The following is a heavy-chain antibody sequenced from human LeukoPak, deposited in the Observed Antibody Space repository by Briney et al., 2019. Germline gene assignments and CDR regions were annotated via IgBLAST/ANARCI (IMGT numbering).Heavy chain of an antibody. CDR1: GGTFSSYA. CDR2: IIPILGIA. CDR3: ARDIRVVVPAAIYNWFDP. Sequence: GASVKVSCKASGGTFSSYAISWVRQAPGQGLEWMGRIIPILGIANYAQKFQGRVTITADKSTSTAYMELSSLRSEDTAVYYCARDIRVVVPAAIYNWFDPWGQGTLVTVSS. J-gene: IGHJ5*02. D-gene: IGHD2-2*01. V-gene: IGHV1-69*04.